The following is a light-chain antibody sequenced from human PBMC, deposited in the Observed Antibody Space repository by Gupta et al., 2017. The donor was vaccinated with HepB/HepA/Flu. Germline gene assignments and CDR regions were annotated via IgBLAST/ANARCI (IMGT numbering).Light chain of an antibody. Sequence: QSVLTQPPSASGTPGQRVTISCSGSSSNIGSNTVHWYQQLPGTAPKLLIYSNNQRPSGVPDRFSGSKSGTSASLAISGLQSDDEADYYCAAWDDSLNSVVFGGGTKLTVL. CDR2: SNN. J-gene: IGLJ2*01. CDR3: AAWDDSLNSVV. V-gene: IGLV1-44*01. CDR1: SSNIGSNT.